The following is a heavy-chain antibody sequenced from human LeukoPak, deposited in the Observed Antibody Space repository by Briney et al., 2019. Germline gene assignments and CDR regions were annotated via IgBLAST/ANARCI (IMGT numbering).Heavy chain of an antibody. Sequence: SGGSLRHSCAASGFTFSSYSMNWVRQAPGKGLEWVSYISSSSSTIYYADSVKGRFTISRDNAKNSLYLQMNSLRDEDTAVYYCAREDYYDSSGYSDFDYWGQGTLVTVSS. J-gene: IGHJ4*02. V-gene: IGHV3-48*02. CDR3: AREDYYDSSGYSDFDY. D-gene: IGHD3-22*01. CDR1: GFTFSSYS. CDR2: ISSSSSTI.